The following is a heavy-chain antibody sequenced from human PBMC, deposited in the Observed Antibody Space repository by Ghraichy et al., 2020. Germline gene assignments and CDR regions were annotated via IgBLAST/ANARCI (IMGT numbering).Heavy chain of an antibody. CDR2: IYTGDYT. J-gene: IGHJ4*02. CDR3: ARDREEGGTDY. D-gene: IGHD1-26*01. Sequence: GGSLRLSCEASEFTISSNYMSWVRQAPGKGLEWVSLIYTGDYTFYADSVKGRFTISRDNSKNTLFLQMDSLRAEDTAVYYCARDREEGGTDYWGQGTLVTVSS. CDR1: EFTISSNY. V-gene: IGHV3-66*01.